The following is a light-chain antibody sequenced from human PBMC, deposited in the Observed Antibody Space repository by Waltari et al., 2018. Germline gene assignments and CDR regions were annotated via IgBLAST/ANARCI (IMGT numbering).Light chain of an antibody. CDR2: RNN. J-gene: IGLJ1*01. V-gene: IGLV1-47*01. CDR3: ASWDDSHYV. CDR1: NSNLGSNY. Sequence: QSVLTQPPSASETPGQRVTISCSGSNSNLGSNYLYWSQQLPGTAPKLLLYRNNQRPSGVPDRFSASKSGTSASLAIDGLRSEDEAVYYCASWDDSHYVFGPGTQVTVL.